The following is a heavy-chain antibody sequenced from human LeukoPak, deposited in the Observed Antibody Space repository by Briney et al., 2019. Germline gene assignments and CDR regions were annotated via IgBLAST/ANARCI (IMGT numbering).Heavy chain of an antibody. CDR2: IYYSGST. CDR1: GGSISSYY. Sequence: PSETLSLTCTVSGGSISSYYWSWIRQPPGKGLEYIGYIYYSGSTNYNPSLKSRVTISVDTSKNQFSLKLSSVTAADTAVYYCARHSAYYYDSSGYEIDYWGQGTLVTVSS. CDR3: ARHSAYYYDSSGYEIDY. V-gene: IGHV4-59*08. D-gene: IGHD3-22*01. J-gene: IGHJ4*02.